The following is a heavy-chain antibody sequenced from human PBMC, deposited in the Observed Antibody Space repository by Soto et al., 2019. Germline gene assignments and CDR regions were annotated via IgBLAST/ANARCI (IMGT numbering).Heavy chain of an antibody. D-gene: IGHD6-19*01. Sequence: EVQLLESGGGLVQPGGPLSLSCAASGFPFSGFPLSWVAKAQGKGLEWVSAISGGGGRTYYEDSVKGRFTISSDNSKNTLYLQMNSLRAEDTAVYYCARRSSGWYFDYWGQGTLVTVSS. CDR3: ARRSSGWYFDY. CDR1: GFPFSGFP. CDR2: ISGGGGRT. J-gene: IGHJ4*02. V-gene: IGHV3-23*01.